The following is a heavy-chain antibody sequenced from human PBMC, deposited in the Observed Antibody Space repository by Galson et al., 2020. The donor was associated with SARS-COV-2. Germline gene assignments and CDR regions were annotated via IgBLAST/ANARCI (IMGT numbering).Heavy chain of an antibody. CDR1: GFTFSSYG. J-gene: IGHJ6*02. D-gene: IGHD3-9*01. V-gene: IGHV3-30*18. CDR2: ISYDGSNK. Sequence: GESLKISCAASGFTFSSYGMHWVRQAPGKGLEWVAVISYDGSNKYYADSVKGRFTISRDNSKNTLYLQMNSLRAEDTAVYYCAKDVYDILTGSGYYYYYGMDVWGQGTTVTVSS. CDR3: AKDVYDILTGSGYYYYYGMDV.